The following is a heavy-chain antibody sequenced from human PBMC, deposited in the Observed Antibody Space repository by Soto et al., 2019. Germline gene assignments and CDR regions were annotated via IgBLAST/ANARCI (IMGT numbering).Heavy chain of an antibody. CDR3: ARVSSSWSNYFDY. CDR2: IYYSGST. D-gene: IGHD6-13*01. CDR1: GGSMSSYY. V-gene: IGHV4-59*01. J-gene: IGHJ4*02. Sequence: PSETLSLTCTVSGGSMSSYYWSWIRQPPGKGLEWIGYIYYSGSTSYNPSLKSRVTISVDTSKNQFSLKLNSLTAADTAVYYCARVSSSWSNYFDYWGQGTPVTVS.